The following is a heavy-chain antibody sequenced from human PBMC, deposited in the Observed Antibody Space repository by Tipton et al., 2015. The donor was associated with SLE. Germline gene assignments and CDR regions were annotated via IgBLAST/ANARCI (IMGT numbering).Heavy chain of an antibody. V-gene: IGHV4-30-4*08. CDR3: AREDYRGLYYYMDV. Sequence: TLSLTCSVSGDSINSGDYFWSWIRQPPGKGLEWVGNIFNSGGTYYNPSLQSRVTISVDTSKNQFSLRLTSVTAADTAVYYCAREDYRGLYYYMDVWGKGTTVTVSS. J-gene: IGHJ6*03. D-gene: IGHD3-16*01. CDR1: GDSINSGDYF. CDR2: IFNSGGT.